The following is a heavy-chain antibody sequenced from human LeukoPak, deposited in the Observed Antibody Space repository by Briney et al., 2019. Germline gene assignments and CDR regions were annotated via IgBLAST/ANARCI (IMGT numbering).Heavy chain of an antibody. J-gene: IGHJ4*02. CDR2: ISGSGGST. CDR1: GFTFSSYA. Sequence: GGSLRLSCAASGFTFSSYAMSWVRQAPGKGLEWVSAISGSGGSTYYADSVKGRFTISRDNSKNTLYLQMNSLRAEDSAVYYCAKEGYYYGSGSSDYWGQGTLVTVSS. V-gene: IGHV3-23*01. D-gene: IGHD3-10*01. CDR3: AKEGYYYGSGSSDY.